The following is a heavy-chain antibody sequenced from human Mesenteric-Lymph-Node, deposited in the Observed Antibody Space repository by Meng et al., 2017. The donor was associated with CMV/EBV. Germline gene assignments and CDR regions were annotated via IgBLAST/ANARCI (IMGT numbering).Heavy chain of an antibody. D-gene: IGHD1-14*01. CDR1: GFIFNSYE. CDR2: ISTAGRGT. J-gene: IGHJ6*02. CDR3: ARDNSPKPKWDYGMDV. V-gene: IGHV3-48*03. Sequence: GGSLRLSCAASGFIFNSYEMNWVRQAPGKGLEWVSYISTAGRGTYYADSVKGRFTVSRDNTKNLLFLQVNSLRVEDTGVYYCARDNSPKPKWDYGMDVWGQGTTVTVSS.